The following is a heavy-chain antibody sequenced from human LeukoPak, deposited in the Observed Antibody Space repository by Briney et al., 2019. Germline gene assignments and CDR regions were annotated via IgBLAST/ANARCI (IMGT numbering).Heavy chain of an antibody. Sequence: ASVKVSCKASGYTFTNYYMHWVRQAPGQGLEWMGIINPSGGSTSYAQKFQGRVTMTRDTSTSTVYMELSSLRSEDTAVYYCAREWIQLWTYYYYGMDVWGQGTTVTVSS. CDR1: GYTFTNYY. V-gene: IGHV1-46*01. CDR2: INPSGGST. CDR3: AREWIQLWTYYYYGMDV. J-gene: IGHJ6*02. D-gene: IGHD5-18*01.